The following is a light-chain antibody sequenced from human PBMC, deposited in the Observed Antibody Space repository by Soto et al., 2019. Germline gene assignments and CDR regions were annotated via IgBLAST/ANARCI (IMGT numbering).Light chain of an antibody. V-gene: IGLV2-14*01. CDR3: TSSLSNSVVV. Sequence: QSLLTQPASVSGSPGQSITISCSGTSSDVDDNNYVSWYQQHPGKAPKLMIYEVSHRLSGVSNRFSGSNSGYTASLTISGLQDEDEADYYCTSSLSNSVVVFGGGTKLTVL. CDR2: EVS. CDR1: SSDVDDNNY. J-gene: IGLJ3*02.